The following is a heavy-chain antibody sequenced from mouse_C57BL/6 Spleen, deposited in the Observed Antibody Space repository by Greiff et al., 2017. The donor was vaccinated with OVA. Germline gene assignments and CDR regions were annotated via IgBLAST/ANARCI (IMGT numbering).Heavy chain of an antibody. CDR2: ISDGGSYT. D-gene: IGHD1-1*01. J-gene: IGHJ1*03. CDR3: ARDAPYYYGSRDWYFDV. V-gene: IGHV5-4*01. Sequence: EVQRVESGGGLVKPGGSLKLSCAASGFTFSSYAMSWVRQTPEKRLAWVATISDGGSYTYYPDNVKGRFTISRDNAKNNLYLQMSHLKSEDTAMYYCARDAPYYYGSRDWYFDVWGTGTTVTVSS. CDR1: GFTFSSYA.